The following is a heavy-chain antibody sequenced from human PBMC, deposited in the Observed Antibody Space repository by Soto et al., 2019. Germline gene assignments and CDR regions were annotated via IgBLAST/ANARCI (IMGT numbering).Heavy chain of an antibody. V-gene: IGHV3-7*01. J-gene: IGHJ4*02. CDR2: IKQDGSER. D-gene: IGHD3-22*01. CDR3: ARMWLFNPFDY. Sequence: GGSLRLSCAASGFTFSTYWMSWVRQAPGKGPEWVASIKQDGSERYYVDSVKGRFTISRDNAKNSLYLQMNSLRAEDTAVYYCARMWLFNPFDYWGQGTLVTVSS. CDR1: GFTFSTYW.